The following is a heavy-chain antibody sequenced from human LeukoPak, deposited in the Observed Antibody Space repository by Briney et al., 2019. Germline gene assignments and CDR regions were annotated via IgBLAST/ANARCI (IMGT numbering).Heavy chain of an antibody. Sequence: SQTLSLTCTVSGGSISSGSYYWSWIRQPAGKGLEWIGRIYTSGSTNYNPSLKSRVTISVDTSKNRFSLKLSSVTAADTAVYYCARALGYCSSTSCYDAFDIWGQGTMVTVSS. CDR3: ARALGYCSSTSCYDAFDI. D-gene: IGHD2-2*01. J-gene: IGHJ3*02. CDR1: GGSISSGSYY. CDR2: IYTSGST. V-gene: IGHV4-61*02.